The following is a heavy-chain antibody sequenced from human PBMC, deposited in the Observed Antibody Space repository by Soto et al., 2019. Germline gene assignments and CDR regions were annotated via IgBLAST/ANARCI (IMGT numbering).Heavy chain of an antibody. J-gene: IGHJ3*02. CDR1: GGSFSGYY. CDR3: ATRPPRGVDDAFDI. Sequence: SETLSLTCAVYGGSFSGYYWSWIRQPPGKGLEWIGEINHRGSTNYNPSLKSRVTISVDTSKNQFSLKLCSVTAADTAVYYCATRPPRGVDDAFDIWGQGTMVTVSS. V-gene: IGHV4-34*01. CDR2: INHRGST.